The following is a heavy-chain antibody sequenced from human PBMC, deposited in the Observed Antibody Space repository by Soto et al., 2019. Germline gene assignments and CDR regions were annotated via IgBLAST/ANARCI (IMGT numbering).Heavy chain of an antibody. D-gene: IGHD6-19*01. J-gene: IGHJ4*02. CDR1: GFTFSNYA. V-gene: IGHV3-23*01. Sequence: LRLSCAASGFTFSNYAMSWVRQAPGRGLEWVSAISVSGGSTYYADSVKGRFTVSRDNSKNTLYLQMNRLRAEDTAVYYCAKVKKGSGWYDPFDYWGQGTLVTVSS. CDR2: ISVSGGST. CDR3: AKVKKGSGWYDPFDY.